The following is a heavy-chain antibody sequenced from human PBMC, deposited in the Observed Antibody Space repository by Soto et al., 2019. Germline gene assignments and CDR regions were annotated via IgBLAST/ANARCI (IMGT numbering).Heavy chain of an antibody. Sequence: QITLKESGPTLVKPTQTLTLTCTFSGLSLSTTGVGVGWIRQPQVKDLEWLALLFWDDDKRYSPSLKIRRTITTATSKNQAVLTMTNMDPVDTATYYCVQSRCGGDCLQSYSSHAYYGLDVWGQGTTVTGSS. CDR3: VQSRCGGDCLQSYSSHAYYGLDV. CDR2: LFWDDDK. J-gene: IGHJ6*02. CDR1: GLSLSTTGVG. V-gene: IGHV2-5*02. D-gene: IGHD2-21*02.